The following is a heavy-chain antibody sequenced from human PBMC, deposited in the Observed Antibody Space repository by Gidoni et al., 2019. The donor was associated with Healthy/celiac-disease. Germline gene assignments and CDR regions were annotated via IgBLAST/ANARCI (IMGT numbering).Heavy chain of an antibody. CDR1: GFTFDDYA. V-gene: IGHV3-9*01. CDR3: AKGRPDSSSWYYFDY. J-gene: IGHJ4*02. CDR2: ISWNSGSI. D-gene: IGHD6-13*01. Sequence: EVQLVESGGGLVQPGRSLRLSCSASGFTFDDYAMHWVRQAPGKGLEWVAGISWNSGSICYADSVKGRFTISRDNAKNYLYLQRNRLRAEDTALYYCAKGRPDSSSWYYFDYWGQGTLVTVSS.